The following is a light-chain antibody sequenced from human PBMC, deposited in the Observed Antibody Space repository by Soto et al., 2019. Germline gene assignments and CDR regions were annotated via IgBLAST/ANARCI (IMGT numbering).Light chain of an antibody. Sequence: DIQMTQSPSSVSASVGDRVIITCRASQGISSWLVWYQQKPGKAPKLLIYAASSLQSGVPSRFSGSGSGTXXXXXXXXLXPEXXXXXXXXXANSFPWTFGQGTKVEI. CDR2: AAS. CDR1: QGISSW. J-gene: IGKJ1*01. V-gene: IGKV1-12*01. CDR3: XXANSFPWT.